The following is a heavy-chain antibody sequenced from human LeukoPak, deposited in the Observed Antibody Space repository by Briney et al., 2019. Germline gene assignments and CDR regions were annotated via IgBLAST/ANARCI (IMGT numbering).Heavy chain of an antibody. CDR1: GGSISNGDHY. CDR2: IDHSGST. D-gene: IGHD2-21*02. V-gene: IGHV4-39*07. J-gene: IGHJ4*02. CDR3: ARGPPYIVVVTAIGFFDH. Sequence: TTSETLSLTCTVSGGSISNGDHYWSWIRQPPGKGLEWIGEIDHSGSTNYNPSLKSRVTISVDTPKNQFSLKLTSVTAADTAVYYCARGPPYIVVVTAIGFFDHWGQGTLVTVSS.